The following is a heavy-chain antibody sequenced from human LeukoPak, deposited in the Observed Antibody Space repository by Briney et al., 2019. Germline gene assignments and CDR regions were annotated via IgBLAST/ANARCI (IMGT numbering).Heavy chain of an antibody. CDR2: ICYSGST. Sequence: PSETLSLTCSVSGGSIGSSSCCWGWIRQPPGKGLEWIGTICYSGSTFYNPSLKSRVTLSVDTSKNQFSLKLSSVTAADTAVYYCARTENYIPEDCFDPWGQGTLVTVSS. CDR3: ARTENYIPEDCFDP. D-gene: IGHD5-24*01. J-gene: IGHJ5*02. CDR1: GGSIGSSSCC. V-gene: IGHV4-39*01.